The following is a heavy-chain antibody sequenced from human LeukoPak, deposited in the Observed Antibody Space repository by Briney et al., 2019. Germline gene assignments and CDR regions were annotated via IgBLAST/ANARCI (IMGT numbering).Heavy chain of an antibody. J-gene: IGHJ3*02. Sequence: PGGSLRLSCAASGFTVSSNYMSWVRQAPGKGLEWVSVIYSGGSTYYADSVKGRFTISRDNSKNTLYLQMNSLRAEDTAVYYCARDGGYDNSGYYLSAFDIWGQGTMVTVSS. CDR2: IYSGGST. D-gene: IGHD3-22*01. V-gene: IGHV3-66*01. CDR1: GFTVSSNY. CDR3: ARDGGYDNSGYYLSAFDI.